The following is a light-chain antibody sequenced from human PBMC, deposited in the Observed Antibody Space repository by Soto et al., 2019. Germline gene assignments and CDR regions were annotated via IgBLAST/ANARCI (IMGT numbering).Light chain of an antibody. CDR2: GAS. V-gene: IGKV3-20*01. CDR1: QSLNTNY. CDR3: HQYDDSPRT. J-gene: IGKJ1*01. Sequence: EIVLTQSPGTLSLSPGERATLSCRASQSLNTNYLAWYQQKPGQAPRLLIYGASSRATDIPDRFSGSGSGKDFTLTISRLEPEDFAVYSCHQYDDSPRTFGQRTKVDI.